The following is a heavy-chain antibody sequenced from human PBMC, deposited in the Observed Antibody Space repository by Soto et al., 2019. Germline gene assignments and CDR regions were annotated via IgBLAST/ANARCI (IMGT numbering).Heavy chain of an antibody. CDR3: PPRPGGGGDYFYGMDV. V-gene: IGHV1-2*02. D-gene: IGHD3-10*01. CDR2: INPNRGGT. J-gene: IGHJ6*02. CDR1: GYTFNEYY. Sequence: QVQLVQSGAEVKKPGASVKVSCKTSGYTFNEYYIHWMRQVPGQGPEWMGWINPNRGGTKYAKKLPGGITMTRDTSISTAFLELRRRRSDDTDVYYWPPRPGGGGDYFYGMDVWGQGTAVTVSS.